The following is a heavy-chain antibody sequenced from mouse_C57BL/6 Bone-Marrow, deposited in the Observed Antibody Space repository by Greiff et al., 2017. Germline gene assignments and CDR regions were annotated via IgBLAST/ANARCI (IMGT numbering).Heavy chain of an antibody. J-gene: IGHJ2*01. Sequence: VQLKESGPGLVKPSQSLSLTCSVTGYSITSGYYWNWIRQFPGNKLEWMGYISYDGSNNYNPSLKNRISITRDTSKNQFFLKLNSVTTEDTATYYCARGGVLGQDFDYWGQGTTLTVSS. CDR1: GYSITSGYY. CDR2: ISYDGSN. V-gene: IGHV3-6*01. D-gene: IGHD4-1*01. CDR3: ARGGVLGQDFDY.